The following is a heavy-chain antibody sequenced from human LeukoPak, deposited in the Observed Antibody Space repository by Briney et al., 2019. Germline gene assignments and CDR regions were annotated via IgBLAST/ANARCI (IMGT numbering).Heavy chain of an antibody. J-gene: IGHJ4*02. V-gene: IGHV4-39*01. D-gene: IGHD6-25*01. CDR1: GGSISSSNYY. CDR2: IYYSGST. CDR3: ARRFPAHYFDY. Sequence: SEALSLTCNVSGGSISSSNYYWGWIRQPPGKGLEWIGSIYYSGSTYYNSSLKSRVTISVDTSKNQFSLKLSSVTAADTAVYYCARRFPAHYFDYWGQGTLVTVSS.